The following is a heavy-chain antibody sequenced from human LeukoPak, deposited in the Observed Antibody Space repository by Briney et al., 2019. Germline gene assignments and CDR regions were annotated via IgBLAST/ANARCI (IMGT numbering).Heavy chain of an antibody. CDR2: ISHDGNGK. CDR1: GFTYSTFG. Sequence: GGSLRLSCAASGFTYSTFGMHWIRQAPGKGLEWVAFISHDGNGKHYADSVKGRFTISRDNAKNSLYLQMNSLRAEDTAVYYCARERAYSNSWGCFDYWGQGTLVTVSS. D-gene: IGHD6-13*01. CDR3: ARERAYSNSWGCFDY. V-gene: IGHV3-30*02. J-gene: IGHJ4*02.